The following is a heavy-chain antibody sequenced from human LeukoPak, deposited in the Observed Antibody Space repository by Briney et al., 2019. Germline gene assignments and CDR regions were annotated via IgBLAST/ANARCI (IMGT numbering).Heavy chain of an antibody. CDR3: AKDSYSSGWFHGWFDP. D-gene: IGHD6-19*01. Sequence: GGSLRLSCAASGFTFSSYGMHWVRQAPGKGLEWVAFIRYDGSNKYYADSVKGRFTISRDNSKNTLYLQMNSLRAEDTAVYYCAKDSYSSGWFHGWFDPWGQGTLVTVSS. CDR1: GFTFSSYG. CDR2: IRYDGSNK. J-gene: IGHJ5*02. V-gene: IGHV3-30*02.